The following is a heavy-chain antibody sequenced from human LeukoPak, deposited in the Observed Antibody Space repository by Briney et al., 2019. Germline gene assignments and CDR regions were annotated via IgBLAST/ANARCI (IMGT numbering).Heavy chain of an antibody. D-gene: IGHD3-16*01. CDR3: ARQLGEYFDY. Sequence: SETLSLTCAVSGDSISSGYYWGWIRQPPGKGLEWIGSIYHSGSTYYNPSLKSRVTISVDTSKNQFSLKLSSVTAADTAVYYCARQLGEYFDYWGQGTLVTVSS. CDR1: GDSISSGYY. J-gene: IGHJ4*02. V-gene: IGHV4-38-2*01. CDR2: IYHSGST.